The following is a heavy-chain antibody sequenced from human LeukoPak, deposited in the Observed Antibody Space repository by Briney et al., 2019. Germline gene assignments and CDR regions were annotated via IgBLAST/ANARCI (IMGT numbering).Heavy chain of an antibody. V-gene: IGHV3-30*04. Sequence: GGSLRLSCAASRFTFRSYAMHWVRQAPGKGLEWVAVISYDGSNKYYADSVKGRFTISRDNAKNSLYLQMNSLRAEDTAVYYCASSGSYKKFDYWGQGTLVTVSS. CDR2: ISYDGSNK. CDR1: RFTFRSYA. D-gene: IGHD1-26*01. CDR3: ASSGSYKKFDY. J-gene: IGHJ4*02.